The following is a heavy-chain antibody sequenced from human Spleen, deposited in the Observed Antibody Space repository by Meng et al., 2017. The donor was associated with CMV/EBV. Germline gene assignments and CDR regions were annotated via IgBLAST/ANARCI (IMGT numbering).Heavy chain of an antibody. CDR1: GFTFDDYA. V-gene: IGHV3-43D*03. D-gene: IGHD3-10*01. Sequence: GESLKISCAASGFTFDDYAMHWVRQPPGKGLEWVSHITWDGGTTYYVDSLKGRFNISRDNTKNSLYLHMTSLRGEDTALYYCAKGKSATLGYGMDIWGQGTTVTVSS. J-gene: IGHJ6*02. CDR3: AKGKSATLGYGMDI. CDR2: ITWDGGTT.